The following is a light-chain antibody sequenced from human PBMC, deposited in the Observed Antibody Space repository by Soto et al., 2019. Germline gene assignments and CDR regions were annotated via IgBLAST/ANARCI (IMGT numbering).Light chain of an antibody. Sequence: DIQMTQSPSSLSAPVGDRVTITCRASQSISSRLNWYQQKPGEAPKLLIYYASSLLSGVPSRFSGSRSGTDFTLTISSLQPEDFATYSCEQAYSFSWTFGQGTKVDI. J-gene: IGKJ1*01. V-gene: IGKV1-39*01. CDR1: QSISSR. CDR2: YAS. CDR3: EQAYSFSWT.